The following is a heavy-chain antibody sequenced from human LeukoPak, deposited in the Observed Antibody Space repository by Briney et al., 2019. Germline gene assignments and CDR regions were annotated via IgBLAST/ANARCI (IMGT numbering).Heavy chain of an antibody. CDR1: GLTVSSNY. CDR3: ARVDYSSSSVVY. CDR2: IYSSGYT. V-gene: IGHV3-66*01. D-gene: IGHD6-6*01. Sequence: GGSLRLSCAASGLTVSSNYMSWVRQAPGKGLEWVSVIYSSGYTYYADSVKGRFTISRDISKNTLYLQMNSLRAEDTAVYYCARVDYSSSSVVYWGQGTLVTVSS. J-gene: IGHJ4*02.